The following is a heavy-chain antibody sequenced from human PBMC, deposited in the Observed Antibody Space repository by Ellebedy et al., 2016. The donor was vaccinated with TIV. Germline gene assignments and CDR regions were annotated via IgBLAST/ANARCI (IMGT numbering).Heavy chain of an antibody. D-gene: IGHD5-12*01. CDR2: ISAYNGNT. Sequence: ASVKVSCKASGYTFTSYGISWVRQAPGQGLEWMGWISAYNGNTNYAQKLQGRVTMTTDTSTSTAYMELRSLRSDDTAVYYCAKAVSGYDSRVGAFDIWGQGTIVTVSS. CDR3: AKAVSGYDSRVGAFDI. CDR1: GYTFTSYG. V-gene: IGHV1-18*01. J-gene: IGHJ3*02.